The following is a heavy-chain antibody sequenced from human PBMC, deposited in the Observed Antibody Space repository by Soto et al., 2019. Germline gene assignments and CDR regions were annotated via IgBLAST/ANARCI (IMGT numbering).Heavy chain of an antibody. CDR1: GFTFSSYA. V-gene: IGHV3-48*03. D-gene: IGHD3-9*01. CDR2: ISSSGSTI. Sequence: PGGSLRLSCAASGFTFSSYAMSWVRQAPGKGLEWVSYISSSGSTIYYADSVKGRFTISRDNTKNSLYLQMNSLRAEDTAVYYCARDIIAFDILTGYYVTPYGMDVWGQGTTVTVSS. J-gene: IGHJ6*02. CDR3: ARDIIAFDILTGYYVTPYGMDV.